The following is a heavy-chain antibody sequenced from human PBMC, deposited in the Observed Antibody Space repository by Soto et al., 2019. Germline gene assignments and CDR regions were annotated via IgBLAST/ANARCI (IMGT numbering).Heavy chain of an antibody. J-gene: IGHJ4*02. CDR1: GFTFSSYA. CDR3: AKNPGHRSGWKDPSFDY. V-gene: IGHV3-23*01. CDR2: ISGSGGNT. D-gene: IGHD6-19*01. Sequence: EVQLLESGGGLVQPGGSLRLSCAASGFTFSSYAMSWVRQAPGKGLEWVSAISGSGGNTYYADSVKGRFTISRDNSKNTLYLQMNSLRAEDTAVYYCAKNPGHRSGWKDPSFDYWGQGTLVTVSS.